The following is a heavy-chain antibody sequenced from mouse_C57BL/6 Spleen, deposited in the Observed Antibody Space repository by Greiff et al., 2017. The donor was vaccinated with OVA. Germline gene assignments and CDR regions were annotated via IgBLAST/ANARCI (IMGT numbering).Heavy chain of an antibody. CDR2: INPSTGGT. CDR1: GYSFTGYY. Sequence: VQLKESGPELVKPGASVKISCKASGYSFTGYYMNWVKQSPEKSLEWIGEINPSTGGTTYNQKFKAKATLTVVKSSSTAYMQLKSLTSEDSAVYYCARKAVVAPNAMDYWGQGTSVTVSS. CDR3: ARKAVVAPNAMDY. D-gene: IGHD1-1*01. J-gene: IGHJ4*01. V-gene: IGHV1-42*01.